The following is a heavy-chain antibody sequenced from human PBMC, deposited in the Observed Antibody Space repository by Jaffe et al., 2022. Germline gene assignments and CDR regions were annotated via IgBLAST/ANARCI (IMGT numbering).Heavy chain of an antibody. CDR2: IIPIFGTA. Sequence: QVQLVQSGAEVKKPGSSVKVSCKASGGTFSSYAISWVRQAPGQGLEWMGGIIPIFGTANYAQKFQGRVTITADESTSTAYMELSSLRSEDTAVYYCARQGFPLYQLLKRKYNWFDPWGQGTLVTVSS. V-gene: IGHV1-69*01. D-gene: IGHD2-2*01. CDR1: GGTFSSYA. CDR3: ARQGFPLYQLLKRKYNWFDP. J-gene: IGHJ5*02.